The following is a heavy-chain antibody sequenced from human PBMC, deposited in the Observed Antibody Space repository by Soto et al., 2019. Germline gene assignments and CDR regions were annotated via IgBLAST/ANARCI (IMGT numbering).Heavy chain of an antibody. CDR1: GGSISSSSYY. CDR2: IYYSGST. J-gene: IGHJ5*02. Sequence: PSETLSLTCTVSGGSISSSSYYWSWIRQPPGKGLEWIGYIYYSGSTYYNPSLKSRVTISVDTSKNQFSLKLSSVTAADTAVYYCARHGGGSYDWFDPWGQGTLVTVSS. D-gene: IGHD1-26*01. V-gene: IGHV4-30-4*01. CDR3: ARHGGGSYDWFDP.